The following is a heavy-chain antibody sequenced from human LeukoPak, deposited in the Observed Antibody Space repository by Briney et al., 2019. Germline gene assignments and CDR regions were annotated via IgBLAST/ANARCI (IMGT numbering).Heavy chain of an antibody. J-gene: IGHJ4*02. CDR1: GFTFDDYG. CDR3: ARGFDYYDSSGYYWFDY. Sequence: PGGSLRLSCAASGFTFDDYGMSWVRQAPGKGLEWVSGINWNGGSTGYADSVKGRFTISRDNAKNSLYLQMNSLRAEDTAVYYCARGFDYYDSSGYYWFDYWGQGTLVTVSS. CDR2: INWNGGST. V-gene: IGHV3-20*04. D-gene: IGHD3-22*01.